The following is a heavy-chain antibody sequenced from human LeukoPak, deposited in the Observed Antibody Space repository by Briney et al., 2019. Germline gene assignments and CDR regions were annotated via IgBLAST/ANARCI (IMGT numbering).Heavy chain of an antibody. D-gene: IGHD2-21*02. V-gene: IGHV3-23*01. J-gene: IGHJ3*02. CDR3: AREFGAVVVTAGSCLDI. CDR2: ISGSGGST. CDR1: GFTFSSYG. Sequence: PGGSLRLSCAASGFTFSSYGMGWVRQAPGKGLEWVSAISGSGGSTYYADSVKGRFTISRDDSKNTLYLQMSRLKVDDTAVYYCAREFGAVVVTAGSCLDIRGQGTTVAVTS.